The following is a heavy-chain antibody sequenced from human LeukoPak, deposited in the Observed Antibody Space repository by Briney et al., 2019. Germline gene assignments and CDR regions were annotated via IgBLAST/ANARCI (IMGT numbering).Heavy chain of an antibody. V-gene: IGHV3-73*01. CDR3: TAIAADGHFDY. CDR2: IRTKANSFAT. D-gene: IGHD6-6*01. Sequence: PGGSLRLSCVASGFTFSDSGIHWVRQASGKGLEWVGLIRTKANSFATAYAASVKGRFTISRDDSKSTAFPQMSSLKTEDTAVYFCTAIAADGHFDYWGQGALVTVSS. J-gene: IGHJ4*02. CDR1: GFTFSDSG.